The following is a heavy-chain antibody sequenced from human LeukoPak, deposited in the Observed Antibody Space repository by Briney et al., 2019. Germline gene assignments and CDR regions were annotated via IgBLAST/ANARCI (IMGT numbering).Heavy chain of an antibody. V-gene: IGHV3-21*04. CDR1: GFTFSSYA. D-gene: IGHD6-19*01. CDR2: ISSSSSYI. Sequence: GGSLRLSCAASGFTFSSYAMSWVRQAPEKGLEWVSSISSSSSYIYYADSVKGRFTISRDNAKNSLYLQMNSLRAEDTAVYYCARRADSSGWDWGQGTLVTVSS. CDR3: ARRADSSGWD. J-gene: IGHJ1*01.